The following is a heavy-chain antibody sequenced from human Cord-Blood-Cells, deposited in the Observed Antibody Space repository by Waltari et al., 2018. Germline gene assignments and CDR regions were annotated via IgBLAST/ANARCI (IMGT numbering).Heavy chain of an antibody. CDR1: GGTFSSYA. Sequence: QVQLVQSGAEVKKPGSSVKVSCQPSGGTFSSYANSWVRQAPGQGLEWMGGIIPIFGTANYAQKFQGRVTITADESTSTAYMELSSLRSEDTAVYYCARDGITGTTRGYYYYYMDVWGKGTTVTVSS. V-gene: IGHV1-69*01. CDR3: ARDGITGTTRGYYYYYMDV. D-gene: IGHD1-7*01. CDR2: IIPIFGTA. J-gene: IGHJ6*03.